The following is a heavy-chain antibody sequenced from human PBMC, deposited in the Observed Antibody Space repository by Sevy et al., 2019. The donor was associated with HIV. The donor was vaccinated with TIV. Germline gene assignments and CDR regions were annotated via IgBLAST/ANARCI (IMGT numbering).Heavy chain of an antibody. J-gene: IGHJ4*02. D-gene: IGHD6-19*01. CDR1: GGTFSSYG. V-gene: IGHV1-69*13. CDR3: ARGGGNGWYYFDY. CDR2: IIPILGTV. Sequence: ASVKVSCKASGGTFSSYGISWVRQAPGEGLEWMGGIIPILGTVNYAQKFHGRVTITADESTKTAYMELSSLRSEDTAVYYYARGGGNGWYYFDYWGQETLVTVSS.